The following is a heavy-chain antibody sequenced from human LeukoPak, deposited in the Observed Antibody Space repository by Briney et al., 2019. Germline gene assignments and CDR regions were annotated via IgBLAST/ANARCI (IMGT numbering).Heavy chain of an antibody. CDR1: GFTFSTYG. CDR2: IWYDGSNK. Sequence: PGRSLRHSCAASGFTFSTYGMHWVRQAPGKGLEWVAVIWYDGSNKYYIDSVRGRFTISRDNSRNTLYLQMNSLRAEDTAVYYCARGFDSGYDFGYWGQGTLVTVSS. V-gene: IGHV3-33*01. J-gene: IGHJ4*02. CDR3: ARGFDSGYDFGY. D-gene: IGHD5-12*01.